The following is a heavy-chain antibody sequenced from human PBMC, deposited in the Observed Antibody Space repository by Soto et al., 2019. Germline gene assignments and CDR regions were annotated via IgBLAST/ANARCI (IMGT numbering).Heavy chain of an antibody. D-gene: IGHD2-15*01. Sequence: EVQLVEYGGGLVQPGGSLRLSCAVSGFSFRSYWINWVRQAPGKGLVWISRINSDGRETSHADSVKGRFTISRDNANNTLYLQMSSLRGDDTAVYYCAGSPGYCNDGSCPWTLVVWGTRTTVTVSS. CDR3: AGSPGYCNDGSCPWTLVV. CDR1: GFSFRSYW. CDR2: INSDGRET. J-gene: IGHJ6*04. V-gene: IGHV3-74*01.